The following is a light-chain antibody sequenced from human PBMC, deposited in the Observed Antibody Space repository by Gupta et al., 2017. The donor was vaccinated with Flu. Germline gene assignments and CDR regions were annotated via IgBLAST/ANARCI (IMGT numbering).Light chain of an antibody. CDR2: INN. V-gene: IGLV1-40*01. Sequence: QPLLTQPPSVSGAPGRTLTTSCTGRSSNIGSGYDVHWYQQLPGTAPKLLIYINNNRPSGVPDRFSGSKSGTSASLAITGLQAEDEADYYCQSYDSSLSGRVFGGGTKLTVL. CDR1: SSNIGSGYD. CDR3: QSYDSSLSGRV. J-gene: IGLJ2*01.